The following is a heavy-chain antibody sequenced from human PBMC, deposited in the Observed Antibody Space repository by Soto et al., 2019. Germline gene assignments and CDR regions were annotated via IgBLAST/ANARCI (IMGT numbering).Heavy chain of an antibody. V-gene: IGHV1-8*01. CDR1: GYTFTSYD. Sequence: QVQLVQSGAEVKKPGASVKVSCKASGYTFTSYDINWVRQATGQGLEWMGWMNPNSGNTGYAQKFQGRVTMTRNTSISTAYMELSSLRSEDTAVYYCARSGQQQPYDPNDAFDIWGQGTMVTVSS. J-gene: IGHJ3*02. CDR2: MNPNSGNT. CDR3: ARSGQQQPYDPNDAFDI. D-gene: IGHD6-13*01.